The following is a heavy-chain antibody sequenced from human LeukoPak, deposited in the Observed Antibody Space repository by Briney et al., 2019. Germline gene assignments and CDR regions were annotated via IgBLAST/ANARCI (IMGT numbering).Heavy chain of an antibody. J-gene: IGHJ3*02. CDR2: IYHSGST. CDR3: ASEVAKGAFDI. Sequence: SETLSLTCAVSGYSISSGYYWGWIRQPPGKGPEWIGSIYHSGSTYYNPSLKSRVTISVDTSKNQFSLKLSSVTAADTAVYYCASEVAKGAFDIWGQGTMVTVSS. V-gene: IGHV4-38-2*01. CDR1: GYSISSGYY. D-gene: IGHD2-15*01.